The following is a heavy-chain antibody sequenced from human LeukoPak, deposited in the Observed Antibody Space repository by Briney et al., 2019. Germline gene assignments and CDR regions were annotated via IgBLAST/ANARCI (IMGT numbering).Heavy chain of an antibody. J-gene: IGHJ2*01. CDR3: ARVTGYSSGFGYWYFDL. D-gene: IGHD6-19*01. CDR1: GGSISSYY. CDR2: IYYSGST. V-gene: IGHV4-59*01. Sequence: SETLSLTCTVSGGSISSYYWSWIRQPPGKGLEWIGYIYYSGSTNYNPSLKSRVTISVDTSKNQFSLKLSSVTAADTAVYYCARVTGYSSGFGYWYFDLWGRGTLVTVSS.